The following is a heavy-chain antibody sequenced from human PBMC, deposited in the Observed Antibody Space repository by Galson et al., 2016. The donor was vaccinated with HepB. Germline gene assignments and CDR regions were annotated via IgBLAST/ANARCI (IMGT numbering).Heavy chain of an antibody. Sequence: SETLSLTCTVSVGSISSSSYYWGWIRQPPGKGLEWIGSIYYSGSTYYNPSLKSRVTISVDTSKNQFSLKLSSVTAADTAVYCCARRGGAARNTPRTTRSNWFDPWGQGTLVTVSS. V-gene: IGHV4-39*01. D-gene: IGHD6-6*01. CDR2: IYYSGST. CDR1: VGSISSSSYY. CDR3: ARRGGAARNTPRTTRSNWFDP. J-gene: IGHJ5*02.